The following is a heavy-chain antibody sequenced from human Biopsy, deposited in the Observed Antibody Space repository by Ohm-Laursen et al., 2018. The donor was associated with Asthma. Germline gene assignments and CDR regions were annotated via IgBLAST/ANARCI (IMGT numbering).Heavy chain of an antibody. CDR3: ARGDSSNWSHYYFDY. J-gene: IGHJ4*02. CDR1: GFAVSRDY. D-gene: IGHD3-22*01. CDR2: IYSGGTS. Sequence: LSLTCAASGFAVSRDYMFWVRQAPGKGLEWVSVIYSGGTSHTADSVRGRFTISRDYSKNTLYLQMYSLRAEDTAVYYCARGDSSNWSHYYFDYWGQGTLVTVSS. V-gene: IGHV3-53*01.